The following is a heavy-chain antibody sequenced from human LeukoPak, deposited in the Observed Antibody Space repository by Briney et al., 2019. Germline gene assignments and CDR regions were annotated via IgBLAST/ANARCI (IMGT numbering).Heavy chain of an antibody. J-gene: IGHJ4*02. Sequence: SETLSLTCAVYGGSFSGYYWSWIRQPPGKGLEWIGEINHSGSTNYNPSLKSRVTISVDTSKNQFSLKLSSVTAADTAVYYCARGRYRGTLDYWGQGTLVTVSS. CDR3: ARGRYRGTLDY. D-gene: IGHD3-16*02. CDR1: GGSFSGYY. CDR2: INHSGST. V-gene: IGHV4-34*01.